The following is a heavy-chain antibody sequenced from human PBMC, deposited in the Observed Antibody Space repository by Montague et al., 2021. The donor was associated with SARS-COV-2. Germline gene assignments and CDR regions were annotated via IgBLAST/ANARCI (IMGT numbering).Heavy chain of an antibody. J-gene: IGHJ6*02. CDR1: GGSISSSSYY. CDR3: ARDTRYTMIVVVQGYGMDV. Sequence: ETLSLTCTVSGGSISSSSYYWGWIRQPPGKGLEWIGSIYYSGSTYYNPSLTRRDTFLVDTSKNQLSLKLSHVTVADTAVYYCARDTRYTMIVVVQGYGMDVWGQGTTVTVSS. CDR2: IYYSGST. V-gene: IGHV4-39*07. D-gene: IGHD3-22*01.